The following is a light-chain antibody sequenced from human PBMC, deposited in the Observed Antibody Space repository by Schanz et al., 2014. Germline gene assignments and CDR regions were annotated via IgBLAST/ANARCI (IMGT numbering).Light chain of an antibody. CDR3: QHYNNLRWT. V-gene: IGKV1-33*01. J-gene: IGKJ1*01. CDR2: AAS. CDR1: QDISNY. Sequence: DIQMTQSPSSLSASVGDRVTITCQASQDISNYLNWYQQKPGKAPKLLIYAASNLDTGVPSRFSGSGSGTDFTFTISSLQPEDIATYYCQHYNNLRWTFGHGTTVEVK.